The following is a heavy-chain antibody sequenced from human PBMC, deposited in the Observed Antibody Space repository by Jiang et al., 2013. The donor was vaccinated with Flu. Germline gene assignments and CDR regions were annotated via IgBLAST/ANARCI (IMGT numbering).Heavy chain of an antibody. CDR1: GYTFTTYY. CDR2: INPSGGST. CDR3: ARAARGDSSGYRGDDAFDI. V-gene: IGHV1-46*01. D-gene: IGHD3-22*01. Sequence: CGAEVKKPGASVKVSCKASGYTFTTYYMHWVRQAPGQGLEWMGIINPSGGSTGYAQKFQGRVTMTRDTSRDTVYMELSSLRSEDTAVYYCARAARGDSSGYRGDDAFDIWGQGTMVTVSS. J-gene: IGHJ3*02.